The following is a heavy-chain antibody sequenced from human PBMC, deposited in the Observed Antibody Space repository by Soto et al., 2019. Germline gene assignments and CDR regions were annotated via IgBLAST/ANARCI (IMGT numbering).Heavy chain of an antibody. CDR1: GFTFSSYW. V-gene: IGHV3-7*01. J-gene: IGHJ6*03. Sequence: EVQLVESGGGLVQPGGSLRLSCAASGFTFSSYWMSWVRQAPGKGLEWVANIKQDGSEKYYVDSVKGRFTISRDNAKNSLYLQMNSLRAEDTAVYYCARDGGYCSSTSVGCYDYMDVWGKGTTVTVSS. CDR2: IKQDGSEK. D-gene: IGHD2-2*01. CDR3: ARDGGYCSSTSVGCYDYMDV.